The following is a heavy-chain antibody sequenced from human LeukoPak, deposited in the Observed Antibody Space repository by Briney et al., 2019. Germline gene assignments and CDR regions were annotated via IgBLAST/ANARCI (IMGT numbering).Heavy chain of an antibody. V-gene: IGHV3-48*04. CDR3: VSFYETY. CDR2: ISSSSSTI. CDR1: GFTFSSYS. Sequence: GGSLRLSCAASGFTFSSYSMNWVRQAPGKGLEWVSYISSSSSTIYYADSVKGRFTISKDNAKNTVYLQMNSLRAEDTAVYYCVSFYETYWGRGTLVTVSS. J-gene: IGHJ4*02. D-gene: IGHD2/OR15-2a*01.